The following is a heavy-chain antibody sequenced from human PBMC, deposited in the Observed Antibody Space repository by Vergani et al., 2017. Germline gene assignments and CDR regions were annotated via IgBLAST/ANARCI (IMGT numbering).Heavy chain of an antibody. Sequence: QVQLQQWGAGLLKPSETLSLTCAVYGGSFSGYYWSWIRQPPGKGLEWVGEINHSGSTNYNPGLKSRVTISVDTSKNQFALKLSAVTAADTAVYYCARAGGEAARRRFVWFDPWGQGTLVTVSS. D-gene: IGHD6-6*01. CDR2: INHSGST. CDR1: GGSFSGYY. CDR3: ARAGGEAARRRFVWFDP. V-gene: IGHV4-34*01. J-gene: IGHJ5*02.